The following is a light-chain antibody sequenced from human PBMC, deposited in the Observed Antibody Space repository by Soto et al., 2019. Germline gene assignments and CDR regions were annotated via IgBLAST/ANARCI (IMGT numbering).Light chain of an antibody. CDR3: SSYTSSITSV. CDR2: EVS. CDR1: SSDVGGYNY. J-gene: IGLJ3*02. V-gene: IGLV2-14*01. Sequence: QSALTQPASVSGSPGQSITIPCTGTSSDVGGYNYVSWYQQYPGKAPRLLIYEVSNRPPGVSSRFSGSKSGSTASLTISGLQTEDEADYYCSSYTSSITSVFGGGTKVTVL.